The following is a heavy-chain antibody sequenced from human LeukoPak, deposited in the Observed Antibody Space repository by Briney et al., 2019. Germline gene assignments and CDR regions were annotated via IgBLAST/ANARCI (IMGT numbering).Heavy chain of an antibody. CDR1: GGSTSSAKYF. J-gene: IGHJ5*02. CDR2: IYTSGST. V-gene: IGHV4-61*02. D-gene: IGHD4-17*01. Sequence: PSETLSLTCTVSGGSTSSAKYFWSWIRQPAGKGLEWIGRIYTSGSTNYNPSLKSRVTISVDTSKNQFSLNLSSVTAADTAVYYCARARGGYGDYGSWFDPWGQGTLVPVSS. CDR3: ARARGGYGDYGSWFDP.